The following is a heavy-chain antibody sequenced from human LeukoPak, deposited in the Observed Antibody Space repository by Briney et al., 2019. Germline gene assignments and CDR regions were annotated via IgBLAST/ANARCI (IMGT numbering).Heavy chain of an antibody. CDR2: ISGSGGST. J-gene: IGHJ1*01. CDR3: ARYCGGDCYAPAEYFQH. CDR1: GFTFSHYS. Sequence: GGSLRLSCAASGFTFSHYSMNWVRQAPGKGLEWVSAISGSGGSTYYADSVKGRFTISRDNAKNSLYLQMNSLRAEDTAVYYCARYCGGDCYAPAEYFQHWGQGTLVTVSS. V-gene: IGHV3-21*04. D-gene: IGHD2-21*02.